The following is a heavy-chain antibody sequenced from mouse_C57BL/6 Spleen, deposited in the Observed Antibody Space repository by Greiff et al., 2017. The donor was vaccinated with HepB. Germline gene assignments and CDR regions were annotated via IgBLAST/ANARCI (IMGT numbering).Heavy chain of an antibody. J-gene: IGHJ2*01. Sequence: EVKLVESGGDLVKPGGSLKLSCAASGFTFSSYGMSWVRQTPDKRLEWVATISSGGSYTYYPDSVKGRFTISRDNAKNTLYLQMSSLKSEDTAMYYCARQRELLRRYYFDYWGQGTTLTVSS. CDR3: ARQRELLRRYYFDY. CDR2: ISSGGSYT. V-gene: IGHV5-6*01. CDR1: GFTFSSYG. D-gene: IGHD1-1*01.